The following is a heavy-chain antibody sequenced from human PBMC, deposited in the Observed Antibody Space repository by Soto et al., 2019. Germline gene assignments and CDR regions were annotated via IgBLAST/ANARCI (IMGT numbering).Heavy chain of an antibody. Sequence: GGSLRLSCAASGFTFSSYAMSWVRQAPGKGLEWVSSISGSGGSSYYADSVKGRFTISRDNSKNTLYLQMNSLRAEDTAVYYCAKDYGYCSGASCYYYYYMDVWGKGTTVTVSS. CDR2: ISGSGGSS. V-gene: IGHV3-23*01. CDR1: GFTFSSYA. CDR3: AKDYGYCSGASCYYYYYMDV. D-gene: IGHD2-15*01. J-gene: IGHJ6*03.